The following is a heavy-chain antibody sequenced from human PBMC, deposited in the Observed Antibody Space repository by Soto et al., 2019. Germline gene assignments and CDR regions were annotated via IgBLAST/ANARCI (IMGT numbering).Heavy chain of an antibody. CDR1: GGSISSGDYY. V-gene: IGHV4-30-4*01. CDR2: IYYSGST. CDR3: ARSSLNSNWFDP. Sequence: SETLSLTCTVSGGSISSGDYYWSWIRQPPGKGLEWIGYIYYSGSTYYNPSLKSRVTISVDTSKNQFSLKPSSVTAADTAVYYCARSSLNSNWFDPWGQGTLVTVSS. D-gene: IGHD6-6*01. J-gene: IGHJ5*02.